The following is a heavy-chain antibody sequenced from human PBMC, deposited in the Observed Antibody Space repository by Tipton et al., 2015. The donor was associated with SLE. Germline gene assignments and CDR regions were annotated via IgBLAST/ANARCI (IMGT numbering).Heavy chain of an antibody. D-gene: IGHD6-13*01. Sequence: TLSLTCTVSGGSISSYYWSWIRQPPGKGLEWIGYIYYSGSTNYNPSLKSRVTISVDTSKNQFSLKLSSVTAADTAVYYCARVNSRQQVAFDYWGQGTLVTVSS. CDR1: GGSISSYY. V-gene: IGHV4-59*01. J-gene: IGHJ4*02. CDR2: IYYSGST. CDR3: ARVNSRQQVAFDY.